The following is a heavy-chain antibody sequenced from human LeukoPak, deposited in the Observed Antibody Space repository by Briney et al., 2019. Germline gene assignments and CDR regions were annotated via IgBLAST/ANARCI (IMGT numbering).Heavy chain of an antibody. V-gene: IGHV3-30*18. J-gene: IGHJ6*03. D-gene: IGHD5-12*01. CDR2: ISYDGSTK. CDR3: AKEWLRFEYYYMDV. Sequence: GGSLRLSCVASGFSFSGYGMHWVRQAPGKGLEWVAVISYDGSTKYYADSVKGRFTISRDNSKNTLYLQMNSLRAEDTAVYYCAKEWLRFEYYYMDVWGKGTTVTISS. CDR1: GFSFSGYG.